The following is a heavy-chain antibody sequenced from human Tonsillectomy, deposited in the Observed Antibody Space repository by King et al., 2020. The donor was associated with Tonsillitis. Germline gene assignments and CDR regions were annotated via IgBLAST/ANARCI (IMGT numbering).Heavy chain of an antibody. Sequence: VQLVESGGGLIQPGGSLRLSCAASGFTVSTNYMSWVRQAPGKGLEWVSVIYSGGSTYFADSVKGRFTISRDNSKNMLYLQMNNLRADDTAVYYCARGFGYSYGYHYWGQGTLVTVSS. CDR1: GFTVSTNY. J-gene: IGHJ4*02. D-gene: IGHD5-18*01. V-gene: IGHV3-53*01. CDR3: ARGFGYSYGYHY. CDR2: IYSGGST.